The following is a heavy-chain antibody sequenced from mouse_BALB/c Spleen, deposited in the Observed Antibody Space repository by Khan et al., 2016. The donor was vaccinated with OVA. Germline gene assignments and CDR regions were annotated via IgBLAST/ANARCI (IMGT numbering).Heavy chain of an antibody. D-gene: IGHD1-1*01. V-gene: IGHV1-7*01. J-gene: IGHJ2*01. CDR1: GFTFVNYW. CDR2: INPSISST. Sequence: QVQLQQSGAELAEPGASVTMSCTASGFTFVNYWILWVQQRPGQGLAWIGYINPSISSTENKQNINGLATLNADKSASKAYMQLRSVTSVDYEVYYCGRRGQRWDYEYRSKGTTITDCS. CDR3: GRRGQRWDYEY.